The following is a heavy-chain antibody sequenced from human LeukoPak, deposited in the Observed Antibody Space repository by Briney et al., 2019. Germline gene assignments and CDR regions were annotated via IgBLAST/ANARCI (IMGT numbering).Heavy chain of an antibody. J-gene: IGHJ4*02. CDR1: GYTFTSYG. V-gene: IGHV1-18*01. Sequence: ASVKVSCKASGYTFTSYGISWVRQAPGQGLEWMGWISAYNGNTNYAQKLQGRVTMTTDTSTSTAYTELRSLRSDDTAVYYCARWLFSGSYPFDYWGQGTLVTVSS. CDR2: ISAYNGNT. CDR3: ARWLFSGSYPFDY. D-gene: IGHD3-10*01.